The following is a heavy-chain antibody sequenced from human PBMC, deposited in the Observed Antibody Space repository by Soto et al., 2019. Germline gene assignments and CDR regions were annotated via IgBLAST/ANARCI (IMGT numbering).Heavy chain of an antibody. CDR1: GGSISSYY. D-gene: IGHD1-26*01. CDR2: IYYSGST. J-gene: IGHJ3*02. CDR3: ARGWDGFDAFDI. V-gene: IGHV4-59*01. Sequence: QVQLQESGPGLVKPSETLSLTCTVSGGSISSYYWSWIRQPPGKGLEWIGYIYYSGSTNYNPSLKSRVTISVDTSKNQFSLKLSSVTAADTAVYYCARGWDGFDAFDIWGQGIMVTVSS.